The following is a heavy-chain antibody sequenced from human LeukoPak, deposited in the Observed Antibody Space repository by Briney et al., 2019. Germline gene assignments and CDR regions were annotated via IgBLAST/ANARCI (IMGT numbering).Heavy chain of an antibody. D-gene: IGHD1-1*01. J-gene: IGHJ4*02. CDR3: ARDRSNGPLDY. Sequence: ASVKVSCKASGYTSTGYYMHWVRQAPGQGLEWMGWINPNSGGTNYAQKFQGRVTMTRDMSITTAYMELSRLRSDDTAVYYCARDRSNGPLDYWGQGTLVTVSS. CDR1: GYTSTGYY. CDR2: INPNSGGT. V-gene: IGHV1-2*02.